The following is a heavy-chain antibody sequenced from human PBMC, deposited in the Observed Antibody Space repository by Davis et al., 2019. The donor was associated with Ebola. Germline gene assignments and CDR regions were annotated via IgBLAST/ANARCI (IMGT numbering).Heavy chain of an antibody. V-gene: IGHV3-9*01. CDR1: GFTFGDYA. J-gene: IGHJ6*04. D-gene: IGHD5-12*01. Sequence: SLKISCEASGFTFGDYAMHWVRQPPGQGLEWVASISWHTVKTGYSDSVKGRFTISRDNAKKSLYLEMNNVKLEDAASYYCEKDKGSGYYNEANMNNFYYYYAMDVWGKGTTVTVSS. CDR2: ISWHTVKT. CDR3: EKDKGSGYYNEANMNNFYYYYAMDV.